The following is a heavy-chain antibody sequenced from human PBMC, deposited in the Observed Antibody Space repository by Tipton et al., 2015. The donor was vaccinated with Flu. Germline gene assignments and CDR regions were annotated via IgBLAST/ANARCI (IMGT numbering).Heavy chain of an antibody. D-gene: IGHD3-22*01. CDR2: ISRNSGYI. J-gene: IGHJ4*02. V-gene: IGHV3-21*01. CDR1: GFTFNSFT. Sequence: SLRLSCTASGFTFNSFTMDWVRQAPGKGPEWVSSISRNSGYIYYADSVKGRFTISRDNAKNVLYLQMDSLRVEDTAIYYCARESQRGCDSSGYYYVTTDWGQGTLVAVSS. CDR3: ARESQRGCDSSGYYYVTTD.